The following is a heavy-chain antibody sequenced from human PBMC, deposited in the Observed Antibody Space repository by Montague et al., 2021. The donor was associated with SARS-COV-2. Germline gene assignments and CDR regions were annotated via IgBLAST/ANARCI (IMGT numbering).Heavy chain of an antibody. CDR3: ARGTGISSGWFDY. J-gene: IGHJ4*02. CDR2: ISYDGSNK. Sequence: LSLTCTVSGGSISSGDYYWNWIRQAPGKGLEWVAVISYDGSNKYYADSVKGRFTISRDNSKNTLYLQMNSLRAEDTAVYYCARGTGISSGWFDYWGQGTLVTVSS. V-gene: IGHV3-30-3*01. CDR1: GGSISSGD. D-gene: IGHD6-19*01.